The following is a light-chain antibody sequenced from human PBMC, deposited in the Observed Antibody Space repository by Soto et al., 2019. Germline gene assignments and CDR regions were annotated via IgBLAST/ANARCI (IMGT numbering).Light chain of an antibody. V-gene: IGKV3-11*01. J-gene: IGKJ5*01. CDR2: DAS. CDR3: QQRNTWST. CDR1: QSVSTY. Sequence: EIVLTQSPATLSLSPGERATLSCRASQSVSTYLAWYQHKPGQAPRLLIYDASNRATGIPARFSGSGSGTDFTLTISSLEPEDFSVYYCQQRNTWSTFAQGTRLEIK.